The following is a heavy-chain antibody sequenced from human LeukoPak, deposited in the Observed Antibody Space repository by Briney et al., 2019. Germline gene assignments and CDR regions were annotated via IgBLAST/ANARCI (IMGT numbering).Heavy chain of an antibody. V-gene: IGHV3-33*01. CDR2: ILNDGSNQ. CDR3: ARDGVNWGIDL. Sequence: PGRSLRLSSAASGLTFRLYGMHWVRQAPGKGLEWVAVILNDGSNQYYADSVKGRFTVSRDNSKNTVFLQVNSLRADDTAVYYCARDGVNWGIDLWGQGTLVIVSS. J-gene: IGHJ5*02. CDR1: GLTFRLYG. D-gene: IGHD7-27*01.